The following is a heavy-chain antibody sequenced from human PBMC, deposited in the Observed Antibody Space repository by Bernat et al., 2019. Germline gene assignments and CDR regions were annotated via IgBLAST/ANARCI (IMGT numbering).Heavy chain of an antibody. V-gene: IGHV3-30*18. D-gene: IGHD6-13*01. CDR2: ISYDGSNK. CDR1: GFTFSSYG. Sequence: QVQLVESGGGVVQPGRSLRLSCAASGFTFSSYGMHWVRQAPGKGLEWVAVISYDGSNKYYADSVKGRFTISRDNSKNTLYLQVNSLRAEDTAVYYCANVAAAGISPFDYWGQGTLVTVSS. CDR3: ANVAAAGISPFDY. J-gene: IGHJ4*02.